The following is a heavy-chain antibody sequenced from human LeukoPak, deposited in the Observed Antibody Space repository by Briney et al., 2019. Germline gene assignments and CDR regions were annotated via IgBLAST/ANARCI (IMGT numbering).Heavy chain of an antibody. D-gene: IGHD1-7*01. J-gene: IGHJ6*03. CDR3: AKRRGLELTYYYHMDV. V-gene: IGHV3-11*01. Sequence: PGGSLRLSCAASGFTFSDYYMSWIRQAPGKGLEWVSYISSSGSTIYYADSVKGRFTISRDNSKNTLYLQMNSLRADDTAVYYCAKRRGLELTYYYHMDVWGKGTTVTVSS. CDR1: GFTFSDYY. CDR2: ISSSGSTI.